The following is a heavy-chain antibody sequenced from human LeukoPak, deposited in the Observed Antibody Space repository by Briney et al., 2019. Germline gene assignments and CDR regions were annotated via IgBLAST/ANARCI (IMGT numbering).Heavy chain of an antibody. CDR1: GFIFKNFG. V-gene: IGHV3-30*02. D-gene: IGHD7-27*01. J-gene: IGHJ4*02. CDR3: AKDRSWGMNSAEY. Sequence: GSLLLPCAASGFIFKNFGMFWVRQAPGKGLEWVAFIRYDGSRTYYTDSVKGRFTISRDNSNNTLYLQMNSLRPEDTAVYFCAKDRSWGMNSAEYWGQGTLVTVSS. CDR2: IRYDGSRT.